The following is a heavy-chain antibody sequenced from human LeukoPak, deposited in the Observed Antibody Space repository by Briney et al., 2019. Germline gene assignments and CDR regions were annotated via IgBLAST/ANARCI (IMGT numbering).Heavy chain of an antibody. CDR3: AKYYGSGRSHYYYYYGMDV. D-gene: IGHD3-10*01. CDR2: ISGSGGST. J-gene: IGHJ6*02. Sequence: QPGGSLRLSCAASGFTFSSYAMSWVRQAPGKGLEWVSAISGSGGSTYYADSVKGRFTISRDNSKNTLYLQMNSLRAEDTAVCYCAKYYGSGRSHYYYYYGMDVWGQGTMVTVSS. CDR1: GFTFSSYA. V-gene: IGHV3-23*01.